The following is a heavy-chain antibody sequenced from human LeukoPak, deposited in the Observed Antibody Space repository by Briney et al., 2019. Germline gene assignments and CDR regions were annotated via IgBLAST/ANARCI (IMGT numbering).Heavy chain of an antibody. D-gene: IGHD3-16*01. CDR2: IIPIFGTP. V-gene: IGHV1-69*05. CDR3: ARGRGLRGGFDP. CDR1: GGTFSSYA. J-gene: IGHJ5*02. Sequence: SVKVSCKASGGTFSSYAFSWVRQAPGQGLEWTGGIIPIFGTPTYAQKFQGRVTISTDEATTTAYMELSSLRSEDTAIYYCARGRGLRGGFDPWGQGTLVTVSS.